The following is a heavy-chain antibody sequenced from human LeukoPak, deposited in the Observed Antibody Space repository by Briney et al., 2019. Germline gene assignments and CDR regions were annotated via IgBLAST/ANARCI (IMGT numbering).Heavy chain of an antibody. CDR1: GVTLSSYA. CDR2: ISGSGGST. V-gene: IGHV3-23*01. J-gene: IGHJ6*02. CDR3: AKGGSYYYYYGMDV. Sequence: GGSLRLSCAASGVTLSSYAMSWVRQAPGKGLEWVSAISGSGGSTYYADSVKGRFTISRDNSKNTLYLQMNSLRAEDTAVYYCAKGGSYYYYYGMDVWGQGTTVTVSS. D-gene: IGHD2-15*01.